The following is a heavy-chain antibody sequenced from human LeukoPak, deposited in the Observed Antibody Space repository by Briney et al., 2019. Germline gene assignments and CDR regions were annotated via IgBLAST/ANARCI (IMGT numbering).Heavy chain of an antibody. J-gene: IGHJ4*02. CDR2: ILYDGSMQ. V-gene: IGHV3-30*03. CDR3: ARDPRGPTTYDSSARDSLDY. D-gene: IGHD3-22*01. CDR1: GLTFTTYS. Sequence: GGSLRLSCEASGLTFTTYSMHWVRQAPGKGLEWLAVILYDGSMQYYAESMKGRLTISRDNSRNTVYMQMSSLRTEDTAVYYCARDPRGPTTYDSSARDSLDYWGQGTLVTVSS.